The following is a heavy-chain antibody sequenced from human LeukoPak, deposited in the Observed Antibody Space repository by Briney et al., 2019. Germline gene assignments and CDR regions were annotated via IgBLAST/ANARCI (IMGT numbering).Heavy chain of an antibody. CDR1: GYTFTSYD. CDR3: AREYYYDSSGYLYYYGMDV. CDR2: MNPNSGNT. D-gene: IGHD3-22*01. J-gene: IGHJ6*02. V-gene: IGHV1-8*01. Sequence: GASVKVSCKASGYTFTSYDINWVRQATGQGLEWMGWMNPNSGNTGYAQGFQGRVTMTRNTSISTAYMELSSLRSEDTAVYYCAREYYYDSSGYLYYYGMDVWGQGTTVTVSS.